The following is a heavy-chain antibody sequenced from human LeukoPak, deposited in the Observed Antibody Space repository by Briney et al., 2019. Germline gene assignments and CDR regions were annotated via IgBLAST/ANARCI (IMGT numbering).Heavy chain of an antibody. CDR1: RFTFSNYA. CDR2: ISAGGST. V-gene: IGHV3-23*01. J-gene: IGHJ4*02. Sequence: GGSLTLSCAASRFTFSNYAMNWVRQAPGKGLEWVSGISAGGSTEYADSVKGRFTVSRDNSKNTLFLQMNSLRAEDTAVYYCAKGSDCSVYFCGPDYWGQGTLVTVSS. D-gene: IGHD3-22*01. CDR3: AKGSDCSVYFCGPDY.